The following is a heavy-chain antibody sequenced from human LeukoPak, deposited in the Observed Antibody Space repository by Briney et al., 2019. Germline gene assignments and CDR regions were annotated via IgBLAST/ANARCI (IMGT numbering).Heavy chain of an antibody. CDR1: GYTFTGY. J-gene: IGHJ4*02. CDR2: INPNSGAT. CDR3: ARGPYSSAWYRGDY. V-gene: IGHV1-2*02. Sequence: ASVKVSCKASGYTFTGYMHWVRQAPGQGLEWMGWINPNSGATNYAQKFQGRVTMTRDTSINTAYMELTRLRSDDTAVYYCARGPYSSAWYRGDYWGQGTLVTVSS. D-gene: IGHD6-19*01.